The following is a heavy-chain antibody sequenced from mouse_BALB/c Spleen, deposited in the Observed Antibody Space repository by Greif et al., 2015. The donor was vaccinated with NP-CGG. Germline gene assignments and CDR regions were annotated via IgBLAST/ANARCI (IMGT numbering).Heavy chain of an antibody. Sequence: EVQLQQSGAELVKPGASVKLSCTASGFNIKDTYMHWVKQRPEQGLEWIGRIDPANGNTEYDPKFQGKATITADTSSNTAFLQLSSLTSEDTAVYYCARTYYGNRYAMDYWGQGTSVTVSS. CDR3: ARTYYGNRYAMDY. V-gene: IGHV14-3*02. D-gene: IGHD2-10*01. CDR2: IDPANGNT. CDR1: GFNIKDTY. J-gene: IGHJ4*01.